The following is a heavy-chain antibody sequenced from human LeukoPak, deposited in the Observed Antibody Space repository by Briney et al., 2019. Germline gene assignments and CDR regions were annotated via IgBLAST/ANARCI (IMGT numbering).Heavy chain of an antibody. CDR1: GYTFTGYY. CDR2: INPNSGGT. CDR3: ARWSNSGFDY. V-gene: IGHV1-2*02. J-gene: IGHJ4*02. D-gene: IGHD1-26*01. Sequence: GASVKVSCKASGYTFTGYYMHWVRQAPGQGPEWMGRINPNSGGTNYVEKFQGRVTMTRDTSISTAYMELSRLTSDDTAMYYCARWSNSGFDYWGQGTLVTVSS.